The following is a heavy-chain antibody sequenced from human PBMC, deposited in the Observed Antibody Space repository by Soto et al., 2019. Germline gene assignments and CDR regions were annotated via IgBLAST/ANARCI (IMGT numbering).Heavy chain of an antibody. D-gene: IGHD2-15*01. CDR3: ARDIAFDIDY. J-gene: IGHJ4*02. V-gene: IGHV1-18*01. Sequence: QVHLLQSGAEVQKPGPSVKVSCKTSGYTFNDFGITWVRQAPRLGLEWLGWIYSKAGKMNFAPKFQNRVIMTTDTSTSTAFTELTSLTFDDSAIYFCARDIAFDIDYWGQGTLVSVS. CDR2: IYSKAGKM. CDR1: GYTFNDFG.